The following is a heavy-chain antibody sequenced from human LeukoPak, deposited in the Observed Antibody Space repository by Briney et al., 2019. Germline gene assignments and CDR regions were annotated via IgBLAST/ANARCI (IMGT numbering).Heavy chain of an antibody. CDR2: IWYDGSNK. CDR1: GFTFSSYG. D-gene: IGHD3-9*01. CDR3: ARDGPPGLDGMDV. V-gene: IGHV3-33*01. Sequence: GGSLRLPCAASGFTFSSYGQHWVRQGPGKGLEWVAVIWYDGSNKYYADSLKGRFTISRDNSKNTLYLQMNSLRAEDTAVYYCARDGPPGLDGMDVWGQGTTVTVSS. J-gene: IGHJ6*02.